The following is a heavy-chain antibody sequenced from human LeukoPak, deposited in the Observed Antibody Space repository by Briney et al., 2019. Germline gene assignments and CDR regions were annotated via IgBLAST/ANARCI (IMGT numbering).Heavy chain of an antibody. Sequence: GGSLRLSCAAAGFMFSDYAMSWVRQAPGKGLEWVSAISGSGTSTYYADSVKGRFTISRDNSKNTLSLQMNSLRAEDTAVFYCAKSPSTSSGTYYKWYFDSWGQGTLVTVSS. CDR2: ISGSGTST. CDR3: AKSPSTSSGTYYKWYFDS. D-gene: IGHD3-10*01. CDR1: GFMFSDYA. J-gene: IGHJ4*02. V-gene: IGHV3-23*01.